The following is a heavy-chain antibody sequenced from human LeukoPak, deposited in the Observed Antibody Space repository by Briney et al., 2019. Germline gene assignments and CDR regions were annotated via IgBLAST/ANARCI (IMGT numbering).Heavy chain of an antibody. Sequence: GGSLRLSCAASGFTFSSYGMTWVRQAPGKGLEWVSYISSSSSTIYYADSVKGRFTISRDNAKNSLYLQMDSLTAEDTAVYYCTRKGSQWDFLVDYWGQGTRVAVSP. CDR2: ISSSSSTI. V-gene: IGHV3-48*04. J-gene: IGHJ4*02. CDR3: TRKGSQWDFLVDY. D-gene: IGHD2/OR15-2a*01. CDR1: GFTFSSYG.